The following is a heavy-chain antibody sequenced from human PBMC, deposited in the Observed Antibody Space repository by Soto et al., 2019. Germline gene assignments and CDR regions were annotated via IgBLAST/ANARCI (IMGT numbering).Heavy chain of an antibody. CDR3: ARDKAPYDYGDYGWFDP. CDR2: IYSGGST. CDR1: GFTVSSNY. V-gene: IGHV3-66*01. D-gene: IGHD4-17*01. J-gene: IGHJ5*02. Sequence: EAQLVESGGGLVQPGGSLRLSCAASGFTVSSNYMSWVRQAPGKGLEWVSVIYSGGSTYYADSVKGRFTISRDNSKNTLYLQMNSLRAEDTAVYYCARDKAPYDYGDYGWFDPWGQGTLVTVSS.